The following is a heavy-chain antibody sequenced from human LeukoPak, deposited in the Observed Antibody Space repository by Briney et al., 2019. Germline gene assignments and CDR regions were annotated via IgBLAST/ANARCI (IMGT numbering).Heavy chain of an antibody. D-gene: IGHD3-16*01. V-gene: IGHV4-59*01. CDR3: ARVGGGGGYKHFDY. CDR2: IYYSGST. Sequence: SETLSLTCTVSGGSISSYYWSWIRQPPGKGLEWIGYIYYSGSTNYNPSLKSRVTISVDTSKNQFSLKLSSVTAADTAVYYCARVGGGGGYKHFDYWGQGTLVTVSS. J-gene: IGHJ4*02. CDR1: GGSISSYY.